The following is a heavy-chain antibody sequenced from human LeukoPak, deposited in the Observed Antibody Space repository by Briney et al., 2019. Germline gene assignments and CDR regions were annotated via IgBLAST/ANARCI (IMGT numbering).Heavy chain of an antibody. J-gene: IGHJ6*02. D-gene: IGHD3-16*01. V-gene: IGHV1-69*04. CDR1: GGTFSSYA. Sequence: SVKVSCKASGGTFSSYAISWVRQAPGQGLEWMGRIIPILGIANYAQKFQGRVTITADKSTSTAYMELSSLRSEDTAVYYCASLGLYYYGMDVWGQGTTVTVSS. CDR3: ASLGLYYYGMDV. CDR2: IIPILGIA.